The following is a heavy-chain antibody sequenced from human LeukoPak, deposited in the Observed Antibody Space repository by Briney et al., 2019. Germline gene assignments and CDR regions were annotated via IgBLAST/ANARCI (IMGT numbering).Heavy chain of an antibody. CDR2: INGVGGST. CDR3: ATLTYYFDY. J-gene: IGHJ4*02. V-gene: IGHV3-74*01. Sequence: GESLKISCVASGFTFSSYWMHWVRLDPGKGLVWLSQINGVGGSTYYADSVKGRFTISRDNAENSLYLQMNSLRAEDTAVYYCATLTYYFDYWGQGTLVTVSS. CDR1: GFTFSSYW.